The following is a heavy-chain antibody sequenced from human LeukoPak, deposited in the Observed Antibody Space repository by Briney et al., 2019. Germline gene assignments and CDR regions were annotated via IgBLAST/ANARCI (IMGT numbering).Heavy chain of an antibody. Sequence: GGSLRLSCAASGFTFSNNGMSWVRQAPGKGLEWVSAIGGGGATTYYADSVKGRFTISRDNSKNTLYLQMNSLRAEDTAVYYCAKITRGALDVWGQGTTVTVSS. J-gene: IGHJ6*02. V-gene: IGHV3-23*01. CDR1: GFTFSNNG. D-gene: IGHD4/OR15-4a*01. CDR2: IGGGGATT. CDR3: AKITRGALDV.